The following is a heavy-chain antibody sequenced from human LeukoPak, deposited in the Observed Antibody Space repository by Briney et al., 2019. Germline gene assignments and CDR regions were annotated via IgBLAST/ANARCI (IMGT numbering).Heavy chain of an antibody. CDR2: VYYTGSA. CDR1: GVSISSTSYH. D-gene: IGHD3-10*01. CDR3: ARYASGSYYWFDP. J-gene: IGHJ5*02. Sequence: SETLSLTCTVSGVSISSTSYHWAWIRQPPGKGLEWIATVYYTGSAYYNPSLKSRATIPVDTSKSQFSLKLSSVTTADTALYYCARYASGSYYWFDPWGQGTLVTVSS. V-gene: IGHV4-39*01.